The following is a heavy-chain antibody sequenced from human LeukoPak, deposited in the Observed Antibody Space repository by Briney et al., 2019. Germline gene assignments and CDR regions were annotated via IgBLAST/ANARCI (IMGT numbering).Heavy chain of an antibody. CDR3: ARGHGVPKTRYCGGDCPTGYDAFDI. V-gene: IGHV1-69*13. CDR2: IIPIFGTA. CDR1: GGTFSSYA. J-gene: IGHJ3*02. Sequence: SVKGSCKASGGTFSSYAISWVRQAPGQGLEWMGGIIPIFGTANYAQKFQGRVTITADESTSTAYMELSSLRSEDTAVYYCARGHGVPKTRYCGGDCPTGYDAFDIWGQGTMVTVSS. D-gene: IGHD2-21*02.